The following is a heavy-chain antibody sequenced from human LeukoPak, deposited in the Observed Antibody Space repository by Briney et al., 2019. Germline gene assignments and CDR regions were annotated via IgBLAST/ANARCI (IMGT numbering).Heavy chain of an antibody. Sequence: PGGSLRLSCAASGFTFSSYGMHWVRQAPGKGLEWVAVISYDGSNKYYADSMKGRFTISRDNSKNTLYLQMNSLRAEDTAVYYCARIRDDYNPLDYWGQGTLVTVSS. CDR2: ISYDGSNK. CDR1: GFTFSSYG. D-gene: IGHD5-24*01. V-gene: IGHV3-30*03. CDR3: ARIRDDYNPLDY. J-gene: IGHJ4*02.